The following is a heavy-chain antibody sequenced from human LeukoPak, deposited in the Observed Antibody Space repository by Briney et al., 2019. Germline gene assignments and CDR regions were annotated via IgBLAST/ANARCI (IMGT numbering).Heavy chain of an antibody. D-gene: IGHD6-19*01. Sequence: ASAKVSCKASGYTFTSYDINWVRQATGQGLEWMGWMNPNSGNTGYAQKFQGRVTMTRNTSISTAYMELSSLRSGDTAVYYCARAVAGNIYYYYYYMDVWGKGTTVTVSS. CDR2: MNPNSGNT. CDR3: ARAVAGNIYYYYYYMDV. CDR1: GYTFTSYD. J-gene: IGHJ6*03. V-gene: IGHV1-8*01.